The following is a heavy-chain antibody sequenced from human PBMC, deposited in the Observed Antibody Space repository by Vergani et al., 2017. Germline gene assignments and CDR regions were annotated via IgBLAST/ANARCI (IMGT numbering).Heavy chain of an antibody. CDR2: FIPIFGTA. CDR1: GGTFSSYA. D-gene: IGHD3-22*01. CDR3: AGEYYYDSSGNDAFDN. J-gene: IGHJ3*02. Sequence: QVQLVQSGAEVKKPGSSVKVSCKASGGTFSSYAISWVRQAPGQGLEWMGRFIPIFGTANYAQKFQGRVTITADESTSTAYMELSSLRSEDTAVYYCAGEYYYDSSGNDAFDNWGQGTMVTVSS. V-gene: IGHV1-69*18.